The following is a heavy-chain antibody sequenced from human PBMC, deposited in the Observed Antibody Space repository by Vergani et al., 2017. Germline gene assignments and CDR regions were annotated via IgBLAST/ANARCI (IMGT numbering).Heavy chain of an antibody. Sequence: QLQLQESGPGLVKPSETLSLTCTVSGGSISSSSYYWGWIRQPPGKGLEWIGSIYYSGRTYYNPSLKSRVTISVDTSKNQFSLKLSSVTAADTAVYYCARTAAAGWYFDLWGRGTLVTVSS. CDR3: ARTAAAGWYFDL. CDR2: IYYSGRT. J-gene: IGHJ2*01. V-gene: IGHV4-39*01. CDR1: GGSISSSSYY. D-gene: IGHD6-13*01.